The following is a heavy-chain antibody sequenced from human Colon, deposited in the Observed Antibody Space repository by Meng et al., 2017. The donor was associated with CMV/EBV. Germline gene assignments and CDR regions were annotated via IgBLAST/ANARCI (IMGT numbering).Heavy chain of an antibody. CDR1: GFSFCDSY. Sequence: GGSLRLSCAASGFSFCDSYMSWIRQAPGKGLEWVASISGHGATLNYADSVRGRFTISRDNAKNALYLQMNSLRAGDTALYYCARDSWTSGWYTAYWGQGTLVTVSS. D-gene: IGHD6-19*01. CDR3: ARDSWTSGWYTAY. J-gene: IGHJ4*02. V-gene: IGHV3-11*01. CDR2: ISGHGATL.